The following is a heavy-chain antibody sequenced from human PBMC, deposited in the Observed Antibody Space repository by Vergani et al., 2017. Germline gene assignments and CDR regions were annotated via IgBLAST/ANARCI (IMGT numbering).Heavy chain of an antibody. CDR2: INYSGST. Sequence: QVQLQESGPGLVKPSQTLSLTCTVSGGSISSGCYYWIWNPQHPGKDLVWSGYINYSGSTYYNPSLKSRVTILVDTSKNQFSLQLSSVPGADTAVYYCASQREPPGAYYDYYIDVWGKGTTVTVSS. CDR3: ASQREPPGAYYDYYIDV. CDR1: GGSISSGCYY. V-gene: IGHV4-31*03. J-gene: IGHJ6*03. D-gene: IGHD1-14*01.